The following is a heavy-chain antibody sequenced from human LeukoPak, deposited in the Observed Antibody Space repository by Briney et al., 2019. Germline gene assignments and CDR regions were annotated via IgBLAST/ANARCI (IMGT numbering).Heavy chain of an antibody. V-gene: IGHV4-61*02. D-gene: IGHD3-22*01. J-gene: IGHJ4*02. Sequence: KASETLSLTCTVSGGSISSGSYYWRWIRQPAGKRLEWIGRIYTSGSTNYNPSLKSRVTISVDTSKNQFSLKLSSVTAADTAVYYCARGYYYDSSGHLDYWGQGTLVTVSS. CDR2: IYTSGST. CDR1: GGSISSGSYY. CDR3: ARGYYYDSSGHLDY.